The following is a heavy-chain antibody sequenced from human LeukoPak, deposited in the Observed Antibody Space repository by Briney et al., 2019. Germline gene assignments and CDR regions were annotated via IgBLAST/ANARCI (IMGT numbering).Heavy chain of an antibody. J-gene: IGHJ4*02. D-gene: IGHD3-10*01. CDR3: VGRGFGELIFFDY. CDR1: GFTFSSYG. V-gene: IGHV3-33*01. CDR2: IWYDGSNK. Sequence: PGGSLRLSCAASGFTFSSYGMHWVRQAPGKGLEWVAVIWYDGSNKYYADSVKGRFTISRDNSKNTLYLQMNSLRAEDTAVYYCVGRGFGELIFFDYWGQGTLVTVSS.